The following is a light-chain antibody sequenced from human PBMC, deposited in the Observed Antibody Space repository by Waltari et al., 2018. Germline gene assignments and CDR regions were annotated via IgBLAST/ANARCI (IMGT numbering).Light chain of an antibody. CDR2: DAS. CDR3: QQYKSYKT. CDR1: QTIRGW. V-gene: IGKV1-5*01. J-gene: IGKJ1*01. Sequence: DIQMTQSPSMLPASVGDRVTITCRASQTIRGWLAWYQLKPGLAPKRLIYDASNLGGGVPSRFSGSGFGTNFTLTISSLQPDDFATYYCQQYKSYKTFGQGTRVEIK.